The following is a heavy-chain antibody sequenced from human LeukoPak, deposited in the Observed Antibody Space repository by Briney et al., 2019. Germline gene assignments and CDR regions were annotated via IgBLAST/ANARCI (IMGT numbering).Heavy chain of an antibody. D-gene: IGHD6-13*01. CDR2: MNPNSGNT. CDR3: ARGGYSSSWYVSDAFDI. V-gene: IGHV1-8*02. Sequence: ASVKVSCKASGYTFTSYYMHWVRQATGQGLEWMGWMNPNSGNTGYAQKFQGRVTITRNTSISTAYMELSSLRSEDTAVYYCARGGYSSSWYVSDAFDIWGQGTMVTVSS. J-gene: IGHJ3*02. CDR1: GYTFTSYY.